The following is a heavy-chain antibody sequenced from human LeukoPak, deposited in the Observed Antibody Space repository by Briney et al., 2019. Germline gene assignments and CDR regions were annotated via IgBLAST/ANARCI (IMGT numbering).Heavy chain of an antibody. CDR2: ISSSSSYI. CDR1: GFTFSSYS. Sequence: GGSLRLSCAASGFTFSSYSMNWVRQAPGKGLEWVSSISSSSSYIYYADSVKGRFAISRDNAKNSLYLQMNSLRAEDTAVYYCARVKRYSSSPDYWGQGTLVTVSS. CDR3: ARVKRYSSSPDY. J-gene: IGHJ4*02. V-gene: IGHV3-21*01. D-gene: IGHD6-6*01.